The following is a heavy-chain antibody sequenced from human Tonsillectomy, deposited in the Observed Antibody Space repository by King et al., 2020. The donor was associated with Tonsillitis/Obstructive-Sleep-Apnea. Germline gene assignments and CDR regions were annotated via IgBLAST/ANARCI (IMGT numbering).Heavy chain of an antibody. CDR1: GFTFSSYA. D-gene: IGHD2-2*01. V-gene: IGHV3-23*04. CDR3: AKDLTSVVIPPATYPNGGMDV. J-gene: IGHJ6*02. CDR2: ISGSGGST. Sequence: QLVQSGGGLVQPGGSLRLSCAASGFTFSSYAMSWVRQAPGKGLEWVSAISGSGGSTYYADSVKGRFTISRDNSKNTLYLQMNSLRAEDTAVYYCAKDLTSVVIPPATYPNGGMDVWGQGTTVTVSS.